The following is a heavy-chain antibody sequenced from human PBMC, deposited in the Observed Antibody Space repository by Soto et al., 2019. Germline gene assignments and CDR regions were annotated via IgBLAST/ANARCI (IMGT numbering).Heavy chain of an antibody. CDR2: ISGGGKNT. D-gene: IGHD1-26*01. V-gene: IGHV3-23*01. Sequence: LRLSCAASGFTFSSCAMGWVRQAPGKGLEWVSGISGGGKNTYYADSVKGRIAISRDNSKSTLYLQMNSLRVEDTALYYCAKFEGGVSGPVDYWGQGTLVTVS. CDR3: AKFEGGVSGPVDY. J-gene: IGHJ4*02. CDR1: GFTFSSCA.